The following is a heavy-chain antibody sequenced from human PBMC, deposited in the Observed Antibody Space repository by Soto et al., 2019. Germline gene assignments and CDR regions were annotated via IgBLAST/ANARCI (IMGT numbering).Heavy chain of an antibody. D-gene: IGHD5-12*01. J-gene: IGHJ3*02. Sequence: GSLRLGFAASGFTFSSYAMSWVRQAPGKGLEWVSAISGSGGSTYYADSVKGRFTISRDNSKNTLYPQMNSLRAEDTAVYYCAIVLWEVVATDAFDIWGQGSVVTVAS. V-gene: IGHV3-23*01. CDR3: AIVLWEVVATDAFDI. CDR1: GFTFSSYA. CDR2: ISGSGGST.